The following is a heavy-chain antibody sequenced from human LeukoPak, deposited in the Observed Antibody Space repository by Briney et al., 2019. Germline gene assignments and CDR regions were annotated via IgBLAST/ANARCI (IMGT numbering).Heavy chain of an antibody. CDR3: AKDLVGLLLQNY. J-gene: IGHJ4*02. V-gene: IGHV3-7*01. CDR1: GFTFSSYW. CDR2: IQQDGSQK. D-gene: IGHD3-22*01. Sequence: GGSLRLSCAASGFTFSSYWMSWVRQAPGRGLEWVANIQQDGSQKYYVDSVKGRFTISRDNAKNSLYLQMNSLRAEDTAVYYCAKDLVGLLLQNYWGQGTLVTVSS.